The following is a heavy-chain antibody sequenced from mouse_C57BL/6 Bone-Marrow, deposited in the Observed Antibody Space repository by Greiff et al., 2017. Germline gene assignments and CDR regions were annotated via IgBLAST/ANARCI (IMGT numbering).Heavy chain of an antibody. CDR3: ARIVYYYGSGWYFDV. CDR1: GFSLSTFGMG. V-gene: IGHV8-8*01. CDR2: IWWDDDK. D-gene: IGHD1-1*01. J-gene: IGHJ1*03. Sequence: VKLQESGPGILQPSQTLSLTCSFSGFSLSTFGMGVGWIRQPSGKGLEWLAHIWWDDDKYYNPALKSRLTISKDTSKNQVFLKIANVDTADTATYYCARIVYYYGSGWYFDVWGTGTTVTVSS.